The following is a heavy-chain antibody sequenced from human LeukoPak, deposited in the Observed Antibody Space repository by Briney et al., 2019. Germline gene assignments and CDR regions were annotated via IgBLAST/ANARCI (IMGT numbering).Heavy chain of an antibody. J-gene: IGHJ4*02. V-gene: IGHV4-59*01. CDR1: GGSISNYY. D-gene: IGHD3-22*01. CDR3: ARRDPHGGSGYSYFDY. CDR2: IHYSGST. Sequence: SETLSLTCTVSGGSISNYYWNWIRQPPGKGLEWIGYIHYSGSTNYNPSLKSRVTISVDTSKNQFSLKLSSVTAADTAVYSCARRDPHGGSGYSYFDYWGQGTLVTVSS.